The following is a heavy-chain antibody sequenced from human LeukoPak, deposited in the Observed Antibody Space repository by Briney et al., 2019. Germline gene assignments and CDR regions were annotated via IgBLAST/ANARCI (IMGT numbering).Heavy chain of an antibody. V-gene: IGHV1-18*01. CDR1: GYTFNSYG. D-gene: IGHD2-15*01. Sequence: ASVKVSCKASGYTFNSYGISWVRQAPGQGLEWMGWISGYNGNTKYAQKLQGRVTMTTDTSTSTAHMELRSLRSDDTAVYYCARDLGRRCSGGRCNYYSNYMDVWGKGTTVTISS. CDR2: ISGYNGNT. J-gene: IGHJ6*03. CDR3: ARDLGRRCSGGRCNYYSNYMDV.